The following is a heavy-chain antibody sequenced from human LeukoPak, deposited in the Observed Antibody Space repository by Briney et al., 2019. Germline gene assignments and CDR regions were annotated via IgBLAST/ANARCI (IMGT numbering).Heavy chain of an antibody. CDR1: GVPLSGYS. CDR3: VGYYNDSNGYYFVDY. D-gene: IGHD3-22*01. V-gene: IGHV4-34*01. Sequence: ETLSLTRCLYGVPLSGYSWSWIRHPPGKGLGWIGDINHSGTTNYKPSLKSRVTMSVDTSKNQFSLRMSSVTAADTAVYYCVGYYNDSNGYYFVDYWGQGTLVILSS. CDR2: INHSGTT. J-gene: IGHJ4*02.